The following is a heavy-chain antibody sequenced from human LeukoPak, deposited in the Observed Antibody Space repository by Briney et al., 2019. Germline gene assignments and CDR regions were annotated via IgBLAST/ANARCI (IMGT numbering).Heavy chain of an antibody. J-gene: IGHJ3*02. CDR3: AREREAFDI. V-gene: IGHV1-2*02. Sequence: ASVMVSCKASGYTFTSYSMHWVRQAPGQGLEWMGWINPNTGGTKYAQKFQGRVTMTRDTSISTAYMDLSRLTSDDTAVSYCAREREAFDIWGQGTMVSVSS. CDR1: GYTFTSYS. CDR2: INPNTGGT.